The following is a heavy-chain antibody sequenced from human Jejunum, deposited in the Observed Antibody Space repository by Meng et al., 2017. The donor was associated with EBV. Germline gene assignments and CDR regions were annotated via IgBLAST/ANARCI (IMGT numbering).Heavy chain of an antibody. Sequence: QLQLPEPGSGLVKPSETPSLTCAVSGGSISSGGYSCHWIRQPPGKGLQWIGYIYYSGSAFYNPSLKSRVTLSVDRSKNQFSLNLSSVTAADTAVYYCARGAYFDYWGQGTLVTVSS. CDR3: ARGAYFDY. CDR1: GGSISSGGYS. V-gene: IGHV4-30-2*01. J-gene: IGHJ4*02. CDR2: IYYSGSA.